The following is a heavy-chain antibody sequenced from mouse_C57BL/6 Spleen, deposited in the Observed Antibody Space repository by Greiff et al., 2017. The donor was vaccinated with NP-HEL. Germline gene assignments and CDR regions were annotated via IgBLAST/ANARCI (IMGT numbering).Heavy chain of an antibody. V-gene: IGHV5-4*03. CDR3: ARNFPYYYGSPWFAY. Sequence: DVKLVESGGGLVKPGGSLKLSCAASGFTFSSYAMSWVRQTPEKRLEWVATISAGGSYTYYPDNVKGRFTITIDNATNNLYLQMSQLKSEDTAMYYCARNFPYYYGSPWFAYWGQGTLVTVSA. CDR2: ISAGGSYT. D-gene: IGHD1-1*01. CDR1: GFTFSSYA. J-gene: IGHJ3*01.